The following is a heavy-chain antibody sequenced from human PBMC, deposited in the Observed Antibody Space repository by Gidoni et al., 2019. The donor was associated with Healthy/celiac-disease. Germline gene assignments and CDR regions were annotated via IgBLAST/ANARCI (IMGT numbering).Heavy chain of an antibody. D-gene: IGHD3-10*01. CDR1: GFTFSSYA. J-gene: IGHJ6*03. Sequence: EVQLLESGGGLVQPGGSLRLSCAASGFTFSSYAMSWVRQAPGKGLEWVSAISGSGGSTYYADSVKGRFTISRDNSKNTLYLQMNSLRAEDTAVYYCAKHLSEGAPPRYYYYMDVWGKGTTVTVSS. V-gene: IGHV3-23*01. CDR3: AKHLSEGAPPRYYYYMDV. CDR2: ISGSGGST.